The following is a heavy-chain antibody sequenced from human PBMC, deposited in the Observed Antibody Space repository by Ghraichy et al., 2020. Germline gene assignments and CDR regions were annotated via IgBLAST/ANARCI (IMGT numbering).Heavy chain of an antibody. CDR3: ARAAPQGYCSGGSCYAGY. CDR2: ISSSGSTI. J-gene: IGHJ4*02. Sequence: GEYLNISCAASGFIFSTYSMSWVRQAPGKGLEWLSYISSSGSTIYYADSVRGRFTISRDNAKNSLYLQMNSLRDEDTAVYYCARAAPQGYCSGGSCYAGYWGQGTLVTVSS. V-gene: IGHV3-48*02. D-gene: IGHD2-15*01. CDR1: GFIFSTYS.